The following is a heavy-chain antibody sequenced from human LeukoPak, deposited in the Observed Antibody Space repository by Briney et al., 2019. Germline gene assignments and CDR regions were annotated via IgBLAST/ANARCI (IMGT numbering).Heavy chain of an antibody. J-gene: IGHJ4*02. Sequence: GGSLRLSCAASGFTFSSYAMSWVRQAPGRGLEWVSAISGSGDYTNYADSVKGRFTISRDNSKNTLYLQMNSLRAEDTAVYYCAKDRASGSGSYSYRGFDYWGQGTLVTVSS. CDR2: ISGSGDYT. CDR3: AKDRASGSGSYSYRGFDY. D-gene: IGHD6-19*01. V-gene: IGHV3-23*01. CDR1: GFTFSSYA.